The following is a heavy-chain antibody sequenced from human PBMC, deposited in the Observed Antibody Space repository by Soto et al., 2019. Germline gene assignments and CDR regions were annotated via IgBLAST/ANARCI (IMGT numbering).Heavy chain of an antibody. Sequence: GGSLRLSCAASGFTFSSYAMSWVRQAPGKGLEWVSAISGSGGSTYYADSVKGRFTISRDNSKNTLYLQMNSLRAEDTAVYYCAKMSVDSNYYYYYYGMDVWGQGTTVTVSS. CDR1: GFTFSSYA. D-gene: IGHD4-4*01. J-gene: IGHJ6*02. CDR2: ISGSGGST. CDR3: AKMSVDSNYYYYYYGMDV. V-gene: IGHV3-23*01.